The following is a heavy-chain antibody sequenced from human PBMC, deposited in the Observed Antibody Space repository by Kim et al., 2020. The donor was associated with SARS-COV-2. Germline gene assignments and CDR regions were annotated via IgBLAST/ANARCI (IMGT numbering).Heavy chain of an antibody. CDR1: GYTFTFYG. CDR3: ARAGAYYYDSRGPDY. V-gene: IGHV1-18*01. CDR2: LSAYNGNT. Sequence: ASVKVSCKASGYTFTFYGISWVRQAPGQGLEWMGWLSAYNGNTNYAQKLQGRVTMTTDTSTSTAYMELRSLRSDDTAVYYCARAGAYYYDSRGPDYWGQGTLVTVSS. D-gene: IGHD3-22*01. J-gene: IGHJ4*02.